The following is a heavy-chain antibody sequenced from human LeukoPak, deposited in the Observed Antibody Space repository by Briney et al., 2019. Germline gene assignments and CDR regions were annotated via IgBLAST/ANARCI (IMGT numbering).Heavy chain of an antibody. CDR2: ISGSGGNT. V-gene: IGHV3-23*01. Sequence: GGSLRLSCAASGFTFSTYGMTWVRQAPGKGLEWVSAISGSGGNTYYADSVKGRFTISRDNSNNTLYLQMNSLRAEDTAVYYRAKDRGYWGQGTLVTVSS. CDR3: AKDRGY. J-gene: IGHJ4*02. CDR1: GFTFSTYG.